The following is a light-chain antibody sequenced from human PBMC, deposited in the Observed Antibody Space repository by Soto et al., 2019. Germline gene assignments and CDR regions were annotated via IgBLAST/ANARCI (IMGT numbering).Light chain of an antibody. J-gene: IGKJ5*01. Sequence: DIQMTQSPSSLSASVGDRVTITCRASQSISSYLNWYQQKPGKAPKLLIYAASSLQSEVPSRFSGSGSGTDFSLTISNLQPEDFATYYCQQGQSTPITFGQGTRLEIK. CDR3: QQGQSTPIT. CDR2: AAS. CDR1: QSISSY. V-gene: IGKV1-39*01.